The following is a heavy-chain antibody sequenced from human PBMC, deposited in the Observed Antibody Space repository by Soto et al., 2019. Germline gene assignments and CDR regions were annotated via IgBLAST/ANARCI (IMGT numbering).Heavy chain of an antibody. J-gene: IGHJ6*02. CDR1: GFNVSSNY. Sequence: EVLLVESGGGLVQPGGSLRVSCAASGFNVSSNYMSWVRQAPGKGLEWVSVIYFDGTTYYADSVKGRFTISRHNSKNTLYLQMNSLRPEDTAVYYCASQTYLYYGMDVWGQGTTVTVSS. CDR3: ASQTYLYYGMDV. V-gene: IGHV3-53*04. CDR2: IYFDGTT.